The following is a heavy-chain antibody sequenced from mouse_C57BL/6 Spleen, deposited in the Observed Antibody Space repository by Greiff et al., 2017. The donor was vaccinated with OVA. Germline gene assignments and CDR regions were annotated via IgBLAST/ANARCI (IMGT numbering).Heavy chain of an antibody. J-gene: IGHJ4*01. Sequence: QVQLQQSGPGLVAPSQSLSITCTVSGFSLTSYGVHWVRQPPGKGLEWLVVIWSDGSTTYNSALNSSLSISKDNSKSQVFLKMNSLQTDDTAMDYCARQAYDYDDYAMDYWGQGTAVTVSS. V-gene: IGHV2-6-1*01. CDR1: GFSLTSYG. D-gene: IGHD2-4*01. CDR3: ARQAYDYDDYAMDY. CDR2: IWSDGST.